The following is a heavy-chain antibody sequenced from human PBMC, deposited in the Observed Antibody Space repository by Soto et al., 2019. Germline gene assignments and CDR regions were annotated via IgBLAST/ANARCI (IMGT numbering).Heavy chain of an antibody. V-gene: IGHV1-2*04. Sequence: ASVKVSCKASGYTFTGYYMHWVRQAPGQGLEWMGWINPNSGGTNYAQKFQGWVTMTRDTSISTAYMERSRLRSDDTAVYYCARGEGFLIGGNYYYYGMDVWGQGTTVTVSS. CDR3: ARGEGFLIGGNYYYYGMDV. CDR1: GYTFTGYY. J-gene: IGHJ6*02. CDR2: INPNSGGT.